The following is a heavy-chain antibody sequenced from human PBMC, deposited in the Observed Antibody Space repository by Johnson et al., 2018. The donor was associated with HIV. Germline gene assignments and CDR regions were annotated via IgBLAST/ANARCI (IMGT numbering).Heavy chain of an antibody. J-gene: IGHJ3*02. V-gene: IGHV3-30*02. CDR1: GFTFSSYG. D-gene: IGHD6-19*01. CDR2: TRFDGSNK. Sequence: QVQLVESGGGLVQPGGSLRLSCAASGFTFSSYGMHWVRQTPGKGLEWVAFTRFDGSNKYYADSVKGRFTISRDNSKNTLYLQMNSLRAEDTAVYYCARGQWLVHQRDAFDIGGYVDAFDMWGQGTTVAVSS. CDR3: ARGQWLVHQRDAFDIGGYVDAFDM.